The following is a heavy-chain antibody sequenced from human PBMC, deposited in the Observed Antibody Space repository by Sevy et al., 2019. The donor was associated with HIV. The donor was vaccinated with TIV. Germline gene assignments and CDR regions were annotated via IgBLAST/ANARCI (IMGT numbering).Heavy chain of an antibody. CDR3: AKDIVVVSATSSGYFDL. Sequence: ALRLSCAASGFIFDDYAMHWVRQAPGKGLEWVSGITWKRDNIGYADPVKGRLTISRDNAKNSLYLQMNSLRREDSALYYGAKDIVVVSATSSGYFDLWGRGTLVTVSS. J-gene: IGHJ2*01. D-gene: IGHD2-2*01. V-gene: IGHV3-9*01. CDR1: GFIFDDYA. CDR2: ITWKRDNI.